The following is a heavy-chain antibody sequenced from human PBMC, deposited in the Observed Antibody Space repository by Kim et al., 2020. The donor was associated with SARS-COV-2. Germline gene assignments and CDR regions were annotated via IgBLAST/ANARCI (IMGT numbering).Heavy chain of an antibody. J-gene: IGHJ1*01. Sequence: ASVKVSCKASGYTFTGYYIHWVRQAPGQGLEWMGWIDPSNGDTNYARQFQGRVILTRDTLSSTASMGLSRLKSDDTAMYYCVRERNGMSEGRLERQHWG. CDR3: VRERNGMSEGRLERQH. CDR1: GYTFTGYY. D-gene: IGHD1-1*01. V-gene: IGHV1-2*02. CDR2: IDPSNGDT.